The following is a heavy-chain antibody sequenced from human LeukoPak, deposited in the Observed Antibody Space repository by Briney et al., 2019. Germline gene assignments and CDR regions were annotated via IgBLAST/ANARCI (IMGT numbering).Heavy chain of an antibody. V-gene: IGHV4-59*01. CDR3: ARWVDVVVAATYYYYGMDV. Sequence: SETLSLTCTVSGGFISSYYWSWIRQPPGKGLERIRYIYHTGSTSYNPSLKGRVTISVDTSKNQFSLKLSSVTAADTAVYYCARWVDVVVAATYYYYGMDVWGQGTTVTVSS. CDR1: GGFISSYY. J-gene: IGHJ6*02. CDR2: IYHTGST. D-gene: IGHD2-15*01.